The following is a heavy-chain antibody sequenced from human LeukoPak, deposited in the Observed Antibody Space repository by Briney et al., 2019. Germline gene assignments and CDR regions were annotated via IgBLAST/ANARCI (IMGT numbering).Heavy chain of an antibody. V-gene: IGHV1-18*01. D-gene: IGHD3-22*01. CDR3: ARGVFGSGYYLPFDY. CDR1: GYTFTSYG. CDR2: ISAYNGNT. J-gene: IGHJ4*02. Sequence: ASVKFSCKASGYTFTSYGISWVRQAPGQGLEWMGWISAYNGNTNYAQKLQGRVTMTTDTSTSTAYMELRSLRFDDTAVYYCARGVFGSGYYLPFDYWGQGTLVTVSS.